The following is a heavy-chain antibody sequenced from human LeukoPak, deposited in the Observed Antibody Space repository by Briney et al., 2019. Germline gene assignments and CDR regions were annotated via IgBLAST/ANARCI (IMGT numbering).Heavy chain of an antibody. J-gene: IGHJ4*02. Sequence: GGSLRLSRAASGFTFNTYAMTWVRQAPGMGLEWVSDISATGGSTYYADSVKGRFTISRDNSKNTLYLQMNSLRAEDTAVYYCARSIGYCSGGHCYTSDYWGQGTLVTVSS. D-gene: IGHD2-15*01. V-gene: IGHV3-23*01. CDR1: GFTFNTYA. CDR2: ISATGGST. CDR3: ARSIGYCSGGHCYTSDY.